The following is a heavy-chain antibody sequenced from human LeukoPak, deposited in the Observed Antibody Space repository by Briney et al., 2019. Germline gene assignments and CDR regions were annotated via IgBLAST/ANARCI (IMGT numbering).Heavy chain of an antibody. J-gene: IGHJ4*02. Sequence: GGSLRLSCAASGFTFSTYSINWVRQAAGKGLEWVSYISSSSSPKYYADSVKGRFTISRDNAKNALYLQMNSLRAEDTAVYYCARDNRGFDYWGQGTLVTVSS. D-gene: IGHD1-14*01. CDR3: ARDNRGFDY. V-gene: IGHV3-48*04. CDR1: GFTFSTYS. CDR2: ISSSSSPK.